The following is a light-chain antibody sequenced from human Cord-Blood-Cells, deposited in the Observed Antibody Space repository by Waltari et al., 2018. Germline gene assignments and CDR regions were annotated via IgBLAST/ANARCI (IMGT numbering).Light chain of an antibody. Sequence: QSVLTQPPSVSGAPGQRVTISRTGSSLNIGAGYDVHWYQQLPGKAPKLLTYGNSNRPSGVPDRFSASKSGTSASLAITGLQAEDEADYYCQSYDSSLSVVFGGWTKLTVL. CDR1: SLNIGAGYD. J-gene: IGLJ2*01. CDR3: QSYDSSLSVV. CDR2: GNS. V-gene: IGLV1-40*01.